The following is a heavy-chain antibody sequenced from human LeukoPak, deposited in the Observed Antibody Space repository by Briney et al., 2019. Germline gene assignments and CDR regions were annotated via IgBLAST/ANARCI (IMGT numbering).Heavy chain of an antibody. CDR3: ARDRFGELFSYYYYMDV. J-gene: IGHJ6*03. V-gene: IGHV1-46*01. D-gene: IGHD3-10*01. Sequence: GASVKVSCKASGYTFTSYYMHWVRQAPGQGLEWMGIINPSGGSTSYAQKFQGRVTMTRDMSTSTVYMELSSLRSEDTAVYYCARDRFGELFSYYYYMDVWGKGTTVTISS. CDR2: INPSGGST. CDR1: GYTFTSYY.